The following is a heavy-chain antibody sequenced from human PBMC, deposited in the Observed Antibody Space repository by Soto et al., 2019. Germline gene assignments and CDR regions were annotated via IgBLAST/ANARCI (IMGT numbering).Heavy chain of an antibody. Sequence: ASVKVSCKASGYTFTSYAMHWVRQAPGQRLEWMGWINAGNGNTKYSQKFQGRVTITRDTSASTAYMELSSLRSEDTAVYYCARGLNGYLHYLDCWGQGILVTVSS. CDR1: GYTFTSYA. D-gene: IGHD5-18*01. CDR2: INAGNGNT. J-gene: IGHJ4*02. CDR3: ARGLNGYLHYLDC. V-gene: IGHV1-3*01.